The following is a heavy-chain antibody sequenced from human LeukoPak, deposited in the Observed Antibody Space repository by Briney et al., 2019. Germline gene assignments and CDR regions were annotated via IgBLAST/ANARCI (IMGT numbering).Heavy chain of an antibody. CDR2: IYYSGST. D-gene: IGHD2-2*01. V-gene: IGHV4-30-4*08. CDR3: ARNLVPAAFDY. J-gene: IGHJ4*02. CDR1: GGSISSGDYY. Sequence: SETLFLTCTVSGGSISSGDYYWSWIRQPPGKGLEWIGYIYYSGSTYYNPSLKSRVTISVDTSKNQFSLKLSSVTAADTAVYYCARNLVPAAFDYWGQGTLVTVSS.